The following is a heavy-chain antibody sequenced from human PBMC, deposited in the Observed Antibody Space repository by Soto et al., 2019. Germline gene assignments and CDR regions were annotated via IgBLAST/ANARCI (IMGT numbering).Heavy chain of an antibody. CDR3: STIQKKWRRDYYGMDV. D-gene: IGHD5-12*01. J-gene: IGHJ6*02. V-gene: IGHV4-30-4*03. Sequence: PSETLSLTCTVSGGSISSGDYYWSWIRQPPGKGLEWIGYIYYSGSTNYNPSLKSRVTISVDTSKNQFSLKLSSVTAADTAVYYCSTIQKKWRRDYYGMDVWGQGTTVTVSS. CDR1: GGSISSGDYY. CDR2: IYYSGST.